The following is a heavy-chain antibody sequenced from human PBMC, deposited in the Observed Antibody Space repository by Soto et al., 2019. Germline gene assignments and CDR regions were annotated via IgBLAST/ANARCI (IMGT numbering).Heavy chain of an antibody. J-gene: IGHJ5*02. V-gene: IGHV3-74*01. Sequence: GGSLRLSCAASGFTFSSYWMHWVRQAPGKGLVWVSRIKGDGSETNYADSVKGRFTISRDNSKNTLYLQMNSLRAEDTAVYYCARARYSSSWYWFDTWGQGTLVTVSS. CDR3: ARARYSSSWYWFDT. D-gene: IGHD6-13*01. CDR2: IKGDGSET. CDR1: GFTFSSYW.